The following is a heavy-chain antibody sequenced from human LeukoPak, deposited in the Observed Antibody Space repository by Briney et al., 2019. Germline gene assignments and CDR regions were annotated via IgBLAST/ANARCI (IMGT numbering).Heavy chain of an antibody. CDR3: ATSDGDNGYVYYYAMDV. Sequence: ASVKVSCKVSGYTLTELSMHWVRQAPGKGLEWMGGFDPEDGETIYAQKFQGRVTMTEDTSTDTAYMELSSLRSEDTAVYYCATSDGDNGYVYYYAMDVWGQGTTVTVSS. CDR1: GYTLTELS. CDR2: FDPEDGET. V-gene: IGHV1-24*01. J-gene: IGHJ6*02. D-gene: IGHD4-17*01.